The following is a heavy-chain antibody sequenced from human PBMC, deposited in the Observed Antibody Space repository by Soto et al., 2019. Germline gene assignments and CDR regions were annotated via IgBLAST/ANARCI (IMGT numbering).Heavy chain of an antibody. CDR2: ISGSGGST. J-gene: IGHJ4*02. D-gene: IGHD6-13*01. V-gene: IGHV3-23*01. Sequence: EVQLLESGGGLVQPGGSLRLSCAASGFTFSSYAMSWVRQAPGKGLEWGSAISGSGGSTYYADSVKSRFTISRDNSKNTLYLQMNSLIAEDTAVYYCAKDRRSSSSWYFASWGQGTLVTVSS. CDR1: GFTFSSYA. CDR3: AKDRRSSSSWYFAS.